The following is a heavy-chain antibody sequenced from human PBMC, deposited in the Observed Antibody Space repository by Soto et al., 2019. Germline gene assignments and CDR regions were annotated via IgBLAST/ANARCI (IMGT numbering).Heavy chain of an antibody. CDR2: IIPSPART. D-gene: IGHD1-26*01. V-gene: IGHV1-69*08. CDR1: GGTFSNSP. CDR3: ARDQVGASSFDY. Sequence: QVQLVQSGAELRKPGSAVKLSCKASGGTFSNSPISWVRQIPGQGPEWMGRIIPSPARTIYSRKFRGRVTLTADKSTQTVYMTLSSLTTEDSGVYYCARDQVGASSFDYWGQGTRVTVSS. J-gene: IGHJ4*02.